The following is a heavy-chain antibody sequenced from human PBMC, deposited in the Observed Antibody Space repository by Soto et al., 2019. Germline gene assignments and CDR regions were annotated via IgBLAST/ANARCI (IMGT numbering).Heavy chain of an antibody. CDR3: TRLGPTYFDY. CDR1: GFTFSNAW. Sequence: GGSLRLSCAASGFTFSNAWRTWVRQAPGKGLEWVARIKRNVDGGTTAYAASVKGRFTISRDDSKNTAYLQMNSLKTEDTAVYYCTRLGPTYFDYWGQGTLLTVSS. D-gene: IGHD3-9*01. V-gene: IGHV3-15*01. J-gene: IGHJ4*02. CDR2: IKRNVDGGTT.